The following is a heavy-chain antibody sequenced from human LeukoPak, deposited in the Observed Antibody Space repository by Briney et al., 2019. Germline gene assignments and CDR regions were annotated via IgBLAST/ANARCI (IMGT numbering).Heavy chain of an antibody. D-gene: IGHD3-10*01. CDR3: ARELVRGNWFDP. CDR2: INAGNGNT. J-gene: IGHJ5*02. Sequence: ASVKVSCKASGYTFTSYAMHWVRQAPGQRLEWMGWINAGNGNTKYSQKFQGRVTITRDTSASTAYMELSSLRSEDTAVYYCARELVRGNWFDPWGQGTMVTVSS. V-gene: IGHV1-3*01. CDR1: GYTFTSYA.